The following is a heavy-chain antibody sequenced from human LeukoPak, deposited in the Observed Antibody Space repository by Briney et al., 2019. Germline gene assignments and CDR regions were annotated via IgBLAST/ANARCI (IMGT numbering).Heavy chain of an antibody. D-gene: IGHD3-9*01. CDR1: GYNLTELS. Sequence: RASVKVSCKVSGYNLTELSMHWVRQAPGKGLEWMGGFDPGDGAMVYAQRFQGRVTMTEDTSTDTVYMELSSLKSEDTAVYYCAEGGLYDLLPYWGQGTLVTVSS. CDR3: AEGGLYDLLPY. CDR2: FDPGDGAM. J-gene: IGHJ4*02. V-gene: IGHV1-24*01.